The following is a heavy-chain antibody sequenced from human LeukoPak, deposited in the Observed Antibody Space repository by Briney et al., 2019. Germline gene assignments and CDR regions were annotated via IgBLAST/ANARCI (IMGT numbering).Heavy chain of an antibody. CDR2: INPSGGST. CDR3: ARVWSSGVGDL. J-gene: IGHJ5*02. D-gene: IGHD1-26*01. CDR1: GYTFTSYY. Sequence: ASVKVSCKASGYTFTSYYMHWVRQAPGQGLEWMGIINPSGGSTSYAQKFQGRVTMTRDTSTSTVYIELSSLRSEDTAVYYCARVWSSGVGDLWGQGTLVTVSS. V-gene: IGHV1-46*01.